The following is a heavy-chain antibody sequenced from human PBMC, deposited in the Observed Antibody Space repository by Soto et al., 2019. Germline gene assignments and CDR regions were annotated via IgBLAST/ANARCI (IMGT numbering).Heavy chain of an antibody. J-gene: IGHJ6*02. D-gene: IGHD5-18*01. CDR3: AKDFWGTAMAYYSYGMDV. CDR2: ISYDGSNK. Sequence: QVQLVESGGGVVQPGRSLRLSCAASGFTFSSYGMHWVRQAPGKGLEWVAVISYDGSNKYYADSVKGRFTISRDNSKNTLYLQMNSLRAEDTAVYDCAKDFWGTAMAYYSYGMDVWGQGTTVTVSS. V-gene: IGHV3-30*18. CDR1: GFTFSSYG.